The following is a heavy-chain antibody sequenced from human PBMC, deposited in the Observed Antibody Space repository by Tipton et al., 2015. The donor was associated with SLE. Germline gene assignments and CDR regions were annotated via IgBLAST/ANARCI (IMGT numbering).Heavy chain of an antibody. CDR2: ISSSRSTI. CDR1: GFTFSSYS. Sequence: SLRLSCAASGFTFSSYSMNWVRQAPGKGLEWVSYISSSRSTIYYADSVKGLFTISRDNAKNSLYLQMNSLRAEDTAVYYCARDLDGSLGYWGQGTLVTVSS. D-gene: IGHD1-1*01. V-gene: IGHV3-48*01. J-gene: IGHJ4*02. CDR3: ARDLDGSLGY.